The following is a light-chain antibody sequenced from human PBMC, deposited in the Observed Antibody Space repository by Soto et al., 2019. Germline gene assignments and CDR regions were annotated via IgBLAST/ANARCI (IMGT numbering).Light chain of an antibody. V-gene: IGLV2-14*03. CDR2: DVS. CDR3: ASYTGTDTPWV. CDR1: ASDIGYYNF. Sequence: QAVVTQPASVSGSLGQSITISCTGAASDIGYYNFVSWYQQHPATAPKLIIYDVSHRPSGISFRFSGSKSGNTASLTISGLRAEDEAAYYCASYTGTDTPWVFGGGTKLTVL. J-gene: IGLJ3*02.